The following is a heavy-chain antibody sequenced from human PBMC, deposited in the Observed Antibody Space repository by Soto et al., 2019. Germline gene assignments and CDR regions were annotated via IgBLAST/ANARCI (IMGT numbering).Heavy chain of an antibody. CDR3: ARGITSVTTPLYFDW. CDR2: ISYDGSNK. Sequence: QVQLVESGGDVVQPGRSLRLSCAASGFTFSSYAMHWVRQAPGKGLEWVAVISYDGSNKYYADSVKGRFTISRDNSKNTLYLQMNSLRAEDTAVYYCARGITSVTTPLYFDWWGQGTLVTVSS. CDR1: GFTFSSYA. J-gene: IGHJ4*02. D-gene: IGHD4-17*01. V-gene: IGHV3-30-3*01.